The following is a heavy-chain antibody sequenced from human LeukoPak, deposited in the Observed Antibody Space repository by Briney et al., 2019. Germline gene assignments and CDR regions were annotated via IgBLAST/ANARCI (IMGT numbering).Heavy chain of an antibody. J-gene: IGHJ4*02. CDR3: ASSIAAAGTPDY. CDR2: ISAYNGNT. V-gene: IGHV1-18*01. CDR1: GYTFTSYG. Sequence: ASVKVSCKASGYTFTSYGISWVRPAPGQGLEWIGWISAYNGNTNYAQKLQGRVTMTTDTSTSTAYMELRSLRSDDTAVYYCASSIAAAGTPDYWGQGTLVTVSS. D-gene: IGHD6-13*01.